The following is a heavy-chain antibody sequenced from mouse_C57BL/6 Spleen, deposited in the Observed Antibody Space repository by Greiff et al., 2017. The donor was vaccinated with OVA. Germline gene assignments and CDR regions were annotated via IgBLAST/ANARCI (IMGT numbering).Heavy chain of an antibody. J-gene: IGHJ2*01. CDR2: IHPGDGDT. V-gene: IGHV1-80*01. D-gene: IGHD2-1*01. CDR3: ARPGYYGNYDFDY. CDR1: GYAFSSYW. Sequence: QVQLQQSGAELVKPGASVKISCKASGYAFSSYWLNWVKQRPGKGLEWIGQIHPGDGDTNYNGKFKGKATLTADKSSSTAYMQLSSLTSEDSAVYFCARPGYYGNYDFDYWGQGTTLTVSS.